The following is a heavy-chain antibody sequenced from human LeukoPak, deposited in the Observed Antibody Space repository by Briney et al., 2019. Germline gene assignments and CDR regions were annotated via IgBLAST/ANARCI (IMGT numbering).Heavy chain of an antibody. CDR1: GFTFSSYA. CDR3: AKDDSSPYNDY. D-gene: IGHD3-22*01. J-gene: IGHJ4*02. Sequence: GGSLRLSCAASGFTFSSYAMSWGRQAPGKGLGWVSAISGSGGSTYYADSVKGRFTISRDNSKNTLYLQMNGLRAEDTAVYYCAKDDSSPYNDYWGPGTLVTGFS. CDR2: ISGSGGST. V-gene: IGHV3-23*01.